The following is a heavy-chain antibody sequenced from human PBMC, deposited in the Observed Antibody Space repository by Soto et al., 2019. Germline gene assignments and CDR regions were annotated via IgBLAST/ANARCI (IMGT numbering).Heavy chain of an antibody. CDR3: AQRVTCSTNSNVGWFDP. CDR2: IYWDNDK. D-gene: IGHD6-13*01. J-gene: IGHJ5*02. CDR1: GLSLTTPGVG. Sequence: QITLKESGPALLEPTQTLTLTCSLSGLSLTTPGVGVGWLRQAPGKALECLAIIYWDNDKRYNPSLKTRLTSPTDASKNQVVLTMTYMEPVDTAIYYCAQRVTCSTNSNVGWFDPWGQGTLVTVS. V-gene: IGHV2-5*02.